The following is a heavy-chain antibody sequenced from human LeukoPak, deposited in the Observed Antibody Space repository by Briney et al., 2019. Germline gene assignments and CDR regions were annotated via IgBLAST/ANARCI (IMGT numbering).Heavy chain of an antibody. V-gene: IGHV1-18*01. Sequence: ASVKVSCKASGYTFTSYAMNWVRQAPGQGLEWVGWISGSNGNTNYAQKFLGRVTMTADTSTGTAYMELKSLTSADTAVYYCARSGRGTYYYFDLWGQGTLVTVSS. D-gene: IGHD5-12*01. CDR1: GYTFTSYA. J-gene: IGHJ4*02. CDR3: ARSGRGTYYYFDL. CDR2: ISGSNGNT.